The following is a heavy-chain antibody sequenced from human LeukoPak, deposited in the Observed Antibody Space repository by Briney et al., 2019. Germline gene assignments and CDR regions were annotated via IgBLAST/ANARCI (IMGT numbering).Heavy chain of an antibody. D-gene: IGHD1-26*01. CDR2: INTNTGNP. CDR1: GYTFNKYA. J-gene: IGHJ4*02. Sequence: GASVKVSCKASGYTFNKYAMNWVRQAPGQGLEWMGWINTNTGNPTYAQDYTGRFVFSLDTSVSTTYLQISRLKAEDTAVYYCASGPSYSGSNEYFDSWGQGTLVTVSS. V-gene: IGHV7-4-1*02. CDR3: ASGPSYSGSNEYFDS.